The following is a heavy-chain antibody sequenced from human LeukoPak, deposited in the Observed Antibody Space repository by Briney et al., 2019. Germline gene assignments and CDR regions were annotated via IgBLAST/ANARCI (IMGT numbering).Heavy chain of an antibody. J-gene: IGHJ4*02. CDR3: ARDLQGETPFDY. V-gene: IGHV1-8*01. D-gene: IGHD2-21*01. Sequence: ASVKVSCKASGYTFTSYDINWVRQATGQGLEWMGWMNPNSGNTGYAQKFQGRVTMTRNTSISTAYMELSSLRSEDTAVYYCARDLQGETPFDYWGQGTLVTVSS. CDR2: MNPNSGNT. CDR1: GYTFTSYD.